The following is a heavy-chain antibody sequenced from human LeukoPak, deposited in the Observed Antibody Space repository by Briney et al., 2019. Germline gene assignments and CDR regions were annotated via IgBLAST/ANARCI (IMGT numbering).Heavy chain of an antibody. J-gene: IGHJ4*02. D-gene: IGHD3-10*01. V-gene: IGHV1-69*01. CDR3: ARDYGSGSYYDY. Sequence: SVKVSCKASGCTFSSYAISWVRQAPGQGLEWMGGIIPIFGTANYAQKFQGRVTITADESTSTAYMELSSLRSEDTAVYYCARDYGSGSYYDYWGQGTLVTVSS. CDR1: GCTFSSYA. CDR2: IIPIFGTA.